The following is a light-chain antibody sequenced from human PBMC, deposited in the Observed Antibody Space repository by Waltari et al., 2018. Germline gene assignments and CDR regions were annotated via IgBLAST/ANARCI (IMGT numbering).Light chain of an antibody. CDR2: DVT. J-gene: IGLJ3*02. V-gene: IGLV2-11*01. CDR3: CSFAGTYTWV. CDR1: TSDVGGYNY. Sequence: SALTQPRSVSGSPGQSVTISCTGTTSDVGGYNYVSWYQHHPGTAPKLMIFDVTQRPAGVPDRFSGSTSANTASLTISGLQAEDEADYYCCSFAGTYTWVFGGGTKVTVL.